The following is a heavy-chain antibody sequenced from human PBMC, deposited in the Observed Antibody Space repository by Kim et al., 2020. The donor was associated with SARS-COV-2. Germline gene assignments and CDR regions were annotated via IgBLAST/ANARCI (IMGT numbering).Heavy chain of an antibody. V-gene: IGHV4-59*13. D-gene: IGHD3-22*01. CDR2: IYYSGST. CDR3: AGTYYYDSSGSWPSLYYYYYYRMDV. Sequence: SETLSLTCTVSGGSISSYYWSWIRQPPGKGLEWIGYIYYSGSTNYNASLKSRVTISVDTSKNQFSLKLSSATAADTAVYYCAGTYYYDSSGSWPSLYYYYYYRMDVWGQGTTVTVSS. CDR1: GGSISSYY. J-gene: IGHJ6*02.